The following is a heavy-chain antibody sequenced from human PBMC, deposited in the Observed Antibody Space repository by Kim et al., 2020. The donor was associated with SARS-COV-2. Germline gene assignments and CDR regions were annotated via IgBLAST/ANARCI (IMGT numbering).Heavy chain of an antibody. J-gene: IGHJ3*02. CDR2: INHSGST. V-gene: IGHV4-34*01. D-gene: IGHD1-7*01. CDR3: ARGGIGTTKAFDI. Sequence: SETLSLTCAVYGGSFSGYYWSWIRQPPGKGLEWIGEINHSGSTNYNPSLKSRVTISVDTSKNQFSLKLSSVTAADTAVYYCARGGIGTTKAFDIWGQGT. CDR1: GGSFSGYY.